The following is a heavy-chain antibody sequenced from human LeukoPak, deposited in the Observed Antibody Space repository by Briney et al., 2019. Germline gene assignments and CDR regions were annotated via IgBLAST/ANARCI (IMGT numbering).Heavy chain of an antibody. CDR3: ASLAYYDILTGPTQTDY. CDR1: GGSFSGYY. J-gene: IGHJ4*02. D-gene: IGHD3-9*01. V-gene: IGHV4-34*01. Sequence: SETLSLTCAVYGGSFSGYYWSWIRQPPGKGLEWIGEINHSGSTNYNPSLKSRVTISVDTSKNQFSLKLISVTAADTAVYYCASLAYYDILTGPTQTDYWGQGTLVTVSS. CDR2: INHSGST.